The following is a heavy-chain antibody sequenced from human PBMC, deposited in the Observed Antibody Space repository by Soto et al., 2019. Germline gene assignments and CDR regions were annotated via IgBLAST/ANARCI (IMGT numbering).Heavy chain of an antibody. Sequence: SVKVSCKTSGGTFGSYAISWVRQAPGQGLEWMGGIIPIFSTPNYAQKFQGRVTITADESTSTAYMELSSLRSEDTAVYYCARPIQYYFDTSAQSAWFDPWGQGTLVTVSS. CDR3: ARPIQYYFDTSAQSAWFDP. CDR2: IIPIFSTP. CDR1: GGTFGSYA. J-gene: IGHJ5*02. V-gene: IGHV1-69*01. D-gene: IGHD3-22*01.